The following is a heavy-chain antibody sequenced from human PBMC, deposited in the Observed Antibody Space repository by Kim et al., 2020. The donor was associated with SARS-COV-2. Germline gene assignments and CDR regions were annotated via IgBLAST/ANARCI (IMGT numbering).Heavy chain of an antibody. Sequence: GGSLRLSCAASGFTFSNYGMHWVRQAPGKGLEWVAVIWYDGSEKYYADSVKGRFTISRDNSKNTLSLQMNSLRAEDTAVYYCVGTPNWGAFDIWGQGTIVIVSS. CDR2: IWYDGSEK. V-gene: IGHV3-33*03. J-gene: IGHJ3*02. D-gene: IGHD7-27*01. CDR3: VGTPNWGAFDI. CDR1: GFTFSNYG.